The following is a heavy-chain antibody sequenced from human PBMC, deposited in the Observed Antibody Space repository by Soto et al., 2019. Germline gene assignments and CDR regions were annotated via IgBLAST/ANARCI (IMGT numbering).Heavy chain of an antibody. Sequence: GGSLRLSCAASGFTFSGSAIHWVRQASGKGLEWIGRIRSRSNNYTTAYAASVKGRFIISRDESKNTAFLQMNSLKTEDTAVYFCARLDNLLWVPGYWGQGSLVIVSS. CDR1: GFTFSGSA. CDR3: ARLDNLLWVPGY. CDR2: IRSRSNNYTT. J-gene: IGHJ4*02. V-gene: IGHV3-73*01. D-gene: IGHD3-10*01.